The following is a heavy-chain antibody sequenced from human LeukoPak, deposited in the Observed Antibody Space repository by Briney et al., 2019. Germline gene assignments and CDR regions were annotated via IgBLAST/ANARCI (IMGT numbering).Heavy chain of an antibody. V-gene: IGHV4-59*01. Sequence: KPSETLSLTCTVSAGSISSYYWSWIRQPPGKGLEWIGYIYYSGSTNYNPSLKSRVTISVDTSKNQFSLKLSSVTAADTAVYYCARDRTNYYDSSGYYDDWFDPWGQGTLVTVSS. CDR2: IYYSGST. CDR3: ARDRTNYYDSSGYYDDWFDP. J-gene: IGHJ5*02. CDR1: AGSISSYY. D-gene: IGHD3-22*01.